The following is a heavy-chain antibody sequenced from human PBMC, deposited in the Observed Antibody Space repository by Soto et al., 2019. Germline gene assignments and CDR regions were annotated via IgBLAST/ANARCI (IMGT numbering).Heavy chain of an antibody. V-gene: IGHV3-33*06. CDR1: GFTFSSYG. J-gene: IGHJ5*02. CDR3: AKEFRERYFFGFEP. Sequence: GGSLRLSCAASGFTFSSYGMHWVRQAPGKGLEWVAVIWYDGSNKYYADSVKGRFTISRDNSKNTLYLQMNSLRAEDTAVYYCAKEFRERYFFGFEPWGQGTLVTGSP. CDR2: IWYDGSNK. D-gene: IGHD1-1*01.